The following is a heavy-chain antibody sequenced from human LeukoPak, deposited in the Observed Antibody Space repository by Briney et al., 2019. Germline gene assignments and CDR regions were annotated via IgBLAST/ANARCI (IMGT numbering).Heavy chain of an antibody. D-gene: IGHD3-22*01. Sequence: GGSFRLSCAASGFTFSSDTMNWVRQAPGKGLEWVSSISSAGSYIYYADSVKGRFTISRDNAKNSPYLQMNSLRAEDTAVYYCARDYFDTSGHAFDIWGQGTMVTVSS. CDR2: ISSAGSYI. CDR1: GFTFSSDT. J-gene: IGHJ3*02. V-gene: IGHV3-21*01. CDR3: ARDYFDTSGHAFDI.